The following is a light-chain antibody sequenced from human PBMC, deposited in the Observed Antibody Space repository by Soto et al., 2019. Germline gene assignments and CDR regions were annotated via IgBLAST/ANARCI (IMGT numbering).Light chain of an antibody. V-gene: IGLV2-14*01. CDR1: SSDVGGYIW. CDR3: VSYTLRSTYV. J-gene: IGLJ1*01. Sequence: QSVLTQPASVSGSPGQSITISCTGTSSDVGGYIWVSWYQHHPGKAPKLIIYDVNIRPSGVSGRFSGSKSGNTASLTISGLQTEDEAEEYCVSYTLRSTYVFGRGTKLTVL. CDR2: DVN.